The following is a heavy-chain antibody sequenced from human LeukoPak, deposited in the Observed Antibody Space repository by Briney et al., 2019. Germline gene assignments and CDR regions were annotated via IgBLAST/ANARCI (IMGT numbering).Heavy chain of an antibody. J-gene: IGHJ4*02. CDR2: IYTSGST. CDR3: ARDVQWYSGFDY. V-gene: IGHV4-59*01. Sequence: TPSETLSLNCTVSGGSISSYYWSWIRQPPGKELEWIGYIYTSGSTNYNPSLKSRVTISVDTSKNQFSPKLSSVTAADTAVYYCARDVQWYSGFDYWGQGTLVTVSS. D-gene: IGHD4-23*01. CDR1: GGSISSYY.